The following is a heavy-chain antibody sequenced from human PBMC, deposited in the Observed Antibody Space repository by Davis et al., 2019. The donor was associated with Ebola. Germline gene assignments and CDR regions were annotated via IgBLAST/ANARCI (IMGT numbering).Heavy chain of an antibody. Sequence: GGSLRLSCAASGFTFSSYSMNWVRQAPGKGLEWVSYISSSSSTIYYADSVKGRFTISRDNAKNSLYLQMNSLRDEDTAVYYCARVRSTRGYYYYYMDVWGKGTTVTVSS. CDR3: ARVRSTRGYYYYYMDV. CDR2: ISSSSSTI. J-gene: IGHJ6*03. D-gene: IGHD2-2*01. CDR1: GFTFSSYS. V-gene: IGHV3-48*02.